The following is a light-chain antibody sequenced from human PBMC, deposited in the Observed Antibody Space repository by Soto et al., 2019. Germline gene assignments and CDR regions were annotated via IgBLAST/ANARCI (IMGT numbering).Light chain of an antibody. CDR1: QNINNY. Sequence: EIVLTQSPATLSLSPGDTATLSCRASQNINNYLAWCQQKPGQAPRLLIYDASNRATGIPPRFSGRGSGTDFTLTISSLEPEDFAVYYCQQRTDWPPLTFGGGTNVEVE. CDR2: DAS. CDR3: QQRTDWPPLT. J-gene: IGKJ4*01. V-gene: IGKV3-11*01.